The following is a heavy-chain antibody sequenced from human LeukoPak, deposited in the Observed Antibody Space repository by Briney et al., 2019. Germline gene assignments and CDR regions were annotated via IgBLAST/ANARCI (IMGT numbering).Heavy chain of an antibody. CDR3: TSYYYDSSDYYRDFDY. D-gene: IGHD3-22*01. Sequence: SETLSLTCSVSGYSISRGYYWGWIRQPPGKGLEWIGSIYHSGTYYNPSLKSRVTISVDTSKNQFSLKLSSVTAADTAVYYCTSYYYDSSDYYRDFDYWGQGTLVTVSS. J-gene: IGHJ4*02. CDR1: GYSISRGYY. V-gene: IGHV4-38-2*02. CDR2: IYHSGT.